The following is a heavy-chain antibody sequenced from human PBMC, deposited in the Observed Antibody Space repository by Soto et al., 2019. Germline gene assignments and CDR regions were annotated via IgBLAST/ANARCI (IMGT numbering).Heavy chain of an antibody. V-gene: IGHV1-69*12. CDR3: ARARDIVVVVAATRPYYYGMDV. D-gene: IGHD2-15*01. Sequence: QVQLVQSGAEVTKPGSSVKVSCKASGGTFSSYAISWVRQAPGQGLEWMGGIIPIFGTANYAQKFQGRVTITADESTSTAYMELSSLSSEDTAVYYCARARDIVVVVAATRPYYYGMDVWGQGTTVTVSS. CDR1: GGTFSSYA. J-gene: IGHJ6*02. CDR2: IIPIFGTA.